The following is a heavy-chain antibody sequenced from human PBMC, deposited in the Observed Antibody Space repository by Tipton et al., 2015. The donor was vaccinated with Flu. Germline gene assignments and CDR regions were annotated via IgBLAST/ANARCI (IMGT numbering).Heavy chain of an antibody. CDR3: ARMGLLYYMDV. CDR1: GFTFSSYS. J-gene: IGHJ6*03. Sequence: GSLRLSCAASGFTFSSYSMNWVRQAPGKGLEWVSYISSSSSTIYYADSVKGRFTISRDNAKNSLYLQMNSLRAEDTAVYYCARMGLLYYMDVWGKGTTVTVSS. D-gene: IGHD2-21*02. CDR2: ISSSSSTI. V-gene: IGHV3-48*04.